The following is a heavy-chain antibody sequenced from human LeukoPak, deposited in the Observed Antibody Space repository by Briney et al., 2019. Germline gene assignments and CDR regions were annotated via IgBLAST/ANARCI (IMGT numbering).Heavy chain of an antibody. V-gene: IGHV3-21*01. Sequence: RGSLRLACAASGVSFGTYSMTWVRQAPGKLQECVSFISSTSGNIYYVDSVKGRFTISRDNAKNSLYLQMNSLRVKDNAVYYCARGLDSTSIDYWGQGTLVTVSS. CDR3: ARGLDSTSIDY. D-gene: IGHD2/OR15-2a*01. CDR2: ISSTSGNI. J-gene: IGHJ4*02. CDR1: GVSFGTYS.